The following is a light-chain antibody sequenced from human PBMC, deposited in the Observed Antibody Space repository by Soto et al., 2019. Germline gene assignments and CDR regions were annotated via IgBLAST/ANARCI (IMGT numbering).Light chain of an antibody. V-gene: IGKV3-20*01. J-gene: IGKJ1*01. CDR3: QQHGTSPPSWT. CDR1: QSVTSNY. Sequence: ETVLTQSPGTLSLSPGERATLFCRASQSVTSNYLAWYQQKPGQAPRLLIYGASSRATGIPDRFSGSGSGTDFTLPISRLEPEDFAVYYCQQHGTSPPSWTFGQGTKVEIK. CDR2: GAS.